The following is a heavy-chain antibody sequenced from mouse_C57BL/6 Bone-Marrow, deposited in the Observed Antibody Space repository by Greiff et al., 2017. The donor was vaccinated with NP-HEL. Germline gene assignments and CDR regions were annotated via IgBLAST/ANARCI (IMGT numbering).Heavy chain of an antibody. J-gene: IGHJ1*03. CDR2: IDPSDSYT. D-gene: IGHD2-1*01. CDR1: GYTFTSYW. CDR3: ARDLLWSLYWYFDV. V-gene: IGHV1-50*01. Sequence: QVQLQQPGAELVKPGASVKLSCKASGYTFTSYWMQWVKQRPGQGLEWIGEIDPSDSYTNYNQKFKGKATLTVDTSSSTAYMQLSSLTSEDSAVYYCARDLLWSLYWYFDVGGTGTTVTVSS.